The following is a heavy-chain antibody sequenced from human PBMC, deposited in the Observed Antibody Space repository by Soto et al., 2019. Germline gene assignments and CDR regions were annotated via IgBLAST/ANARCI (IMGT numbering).Heavy chain of an antibody. CDR1: GFTFSSYA. Sequence: GGSLRLSCAASGFTFSSYAMNWVRQAPGKGLEWVSAISGSGGNTFYADSVKGRFTISRDNAKNSLYLQMNSLRAEDTAVYYCARVSAAMVSPLGYWGQGTLVTVSS. V-gene: IGHV3-23*01. J-gene: IGHJ4*02. D-gene: IGHD5-18*01. CDR2: ISGSGGNT. CDR3: ARVSAAMVSPLGY.